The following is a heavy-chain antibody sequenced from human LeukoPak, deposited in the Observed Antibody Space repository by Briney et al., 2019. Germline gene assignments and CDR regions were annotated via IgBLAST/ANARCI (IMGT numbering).Heavy chain of an antibody. D-gene: IGHD6-13*01. CDR2: IYHSGST. CDR1: GGSISSGGYS. J-gene: IGHJ4*02. V-gene: IGHV4-30-2*01. CDR3: AKGEASSSCRRFDY. Sequence: SETLSLTCAVSGGSISSGGYSWSWIRQPPGKGLEWIGYIYHSGSTYYNPSLKSRVTISVDRSKNQFSLKLSSVTAADTAVYYCAKGEASSSCRRFDYWGQGTLVTVSS.